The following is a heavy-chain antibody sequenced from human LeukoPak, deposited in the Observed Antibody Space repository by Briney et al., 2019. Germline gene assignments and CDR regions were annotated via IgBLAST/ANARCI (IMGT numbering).Heavy chain of an antibody. CDR2: IGGNGDSR. CDR3: AKGKSGSSYSTFDY. CDR1: GFTFSSYA. V-gene: IGHV3-23*01. Sequence: GGSLRLSCAASGFTFSSYAMNWVRQAPGKGLEWVSAIGGNGDSRFYADSVKGRFTISRDISNNTLYLQMNSLRAEDTAIYYCAKGKSGSSYSTFDYWVQGTLVTVSS. D-gene: IGHD1-26*01. J-gene: IGHJ4*02.